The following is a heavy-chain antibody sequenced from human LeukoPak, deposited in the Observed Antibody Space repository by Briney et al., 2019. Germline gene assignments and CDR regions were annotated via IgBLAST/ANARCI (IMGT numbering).Heavy chain of an antibody. V-gene: IGHV3-23*01. Sequence: GGSLRLSCAASGFTFSSYAMSWVHQAPGKGLEWVSAISGSGGSTYYADSVKGRFTISRDNSKNTLYLQMNSLRAEDTAVYYCAKAYGSSWYYFDYWGQGTLVTVSS. CDR3: AKAYGSSWYYFDY. CDR2: ISGSGGST. D-gene: IGHD6-13*01. J-gene: IGHJ4*02. CDR1: GFTFSSYA.